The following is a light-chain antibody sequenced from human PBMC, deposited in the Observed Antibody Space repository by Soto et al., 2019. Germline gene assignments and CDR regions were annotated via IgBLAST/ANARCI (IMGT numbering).Light chain of an antibody. CDR1: QGISNY. CDR3: QRYNNAPRT. V-gene: IGKV1-27*01. CDR2: AAS. Sequence: DIQMTQSPSSLSGSVGDSVTITCRASQGISNYLAWYQQRPGKAPTLLIYAASTLQSWVPSRFSGSGSGTDFTLTISSLQPEDVATYYCQRYNNAPRTFGQGTKGEIK. J-gene: IGKJ1*01.